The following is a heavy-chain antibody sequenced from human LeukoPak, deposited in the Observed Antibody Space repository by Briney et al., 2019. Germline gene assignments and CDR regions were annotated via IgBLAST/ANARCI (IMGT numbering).Heavy chain of an antibody. Sequence: GGSLRLSCAASGFTFTSYWMSWVRQAPGKGLEWVANINQDGSENYYVDSVKGRFTISRDDAKNSLYLQMNSLRAEDSAVYYCARDWASSGATSNWGQGTLVTVSS. D-gene: IGHD1-26*01. J-gene: IGHJ4*02. CDR1: GFTFTSYW. V-gene: IGHV3-7*01. CDR3: ARDWASSGATSN. CDR2: INQDGSEN.